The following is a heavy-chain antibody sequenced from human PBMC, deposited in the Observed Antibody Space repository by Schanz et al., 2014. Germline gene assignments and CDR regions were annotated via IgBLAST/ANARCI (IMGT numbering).Heavy chain of an antibody. CDR3: AKDLHSNSGNYYSYYFDS. V-gene: IGHV3-30*18. J-gene: IGHJ4*02. CDR1: GFNFANHA. D-gene: IGHD3-10*01. CDR2: ISSDGSKK. Sequence: QVQLVESGGGVVQPERSLRLSCAASGFNFANHAIHWVRQGQGNGLQWVAVISSDGSKKLYADSVKARFTISRDNSKNSVSLQMDSLRPEDTAVYFCAKDLHSNSGNYYSYYFDSWGQGPLVTVSS.